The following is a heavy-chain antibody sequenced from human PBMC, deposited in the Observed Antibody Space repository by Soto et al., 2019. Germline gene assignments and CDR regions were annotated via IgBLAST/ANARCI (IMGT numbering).Heavy chain of an antibody. Sequence: VGSLRLSCAASGFTFSSYGMHWVRQAPGKGLEWVAVISYDGSNKYYADSVKGRFTISRDNSKNTLYLQMNSLRAEDTAVYYCAKGISDYWGQGTLVTVSS. CDR1: GFTFSSYG. CDR3: AKGISDY. V-gene: IGHV3-30*18. J-gene: IGHJ4*02. CDR2: ISYDGSNK. D-gene: IGHD3-3*01.